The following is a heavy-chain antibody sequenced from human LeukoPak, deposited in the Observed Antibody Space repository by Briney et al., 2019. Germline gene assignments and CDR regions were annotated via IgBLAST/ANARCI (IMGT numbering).Heavy chain of an antibody. D-gene: IGHD2-15*01. J-gene: IGHJ1*01. CDR2: IYHSGST. CDR3: ARQDCSASGCYGLHYFDR. Sequence: PSETLSLTCSVSGGSIDSTSYYWTWIRQPPGKGLEYIGNIYHSGSTYYNPSLKGRVTISVDTSRNQFSLKLTSLTAADTAVYFCARQDCSASGCYGLHYFDRCGQGTLVTVSS. V-gene: IGHV4-39*01. CDR1: GGSIDSTSYY.